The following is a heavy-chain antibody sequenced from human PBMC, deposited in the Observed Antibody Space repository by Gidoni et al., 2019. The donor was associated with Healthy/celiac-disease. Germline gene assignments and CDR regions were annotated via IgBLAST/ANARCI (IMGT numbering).Heavy chain of an antibody. Sequence: QVQLQESGPGLVKPSETLSLTCTVSGGTISRSYWSWIRQPPGKGREGIGSIIYSGSTKYNPSLKSRVTISVGTSKNRFPLKVRSVTAADTAVYYCARCDFWTRGFDPWGQGTLVTVSS. CDR2: IIYSGST. CDR1: GGTISRSY. D-gene: IGHD3-3*01. CDR3: ARCDFWTRGFDP. J-gene: IGHJ5*02. V-gene: IGHV4-59*01.